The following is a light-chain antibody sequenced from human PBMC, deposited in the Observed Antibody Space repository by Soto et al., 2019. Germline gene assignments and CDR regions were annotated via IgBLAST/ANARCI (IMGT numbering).Light chain of an antibody. V-gene: IGKV3-20*01. CDR1: QSFRSN. CDR2: GAS. Sequence: EIVMTQSPATLSVSPGERATLSCRASQSFRSNLAWYQQKPGQAPRLLIYGASSRATGIPDRFSGSGSGTDFTLTISRLEPEDFAVYYCQQYGSSPQTFGQGTKVDIK. J-gene: IGKJ1*01. CDR3: QQYGSSPQT.